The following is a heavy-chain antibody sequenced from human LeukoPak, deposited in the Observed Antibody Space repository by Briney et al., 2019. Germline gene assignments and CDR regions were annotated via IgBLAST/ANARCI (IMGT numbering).Heavy chain of an antibody. J-gene: IGHJ6*02. CDR1: GFTFSDYY. CDR2: ISSSGSTI. CDR3: AKHPYGSGSYPGMDV. D-gene: IGHD3-10*01. V-gene: IGHV3-11*01. Sequence: GGSLRLSCAASGFTFSDYYMTWIRQAPGKGLEWVSYISSSGSTIYYADSVKGRFTMSRDNAKNSLYLQMNSLRAEDTAVYYCAKHPYGSGSYPGMDVWGQGTTVTVSS.